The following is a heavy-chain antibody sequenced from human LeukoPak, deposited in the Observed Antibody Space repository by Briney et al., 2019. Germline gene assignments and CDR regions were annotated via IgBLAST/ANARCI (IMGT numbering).Heavy chain of an antibody. J-gene: IGHJ4*02. CDR2: ISDSGGST. CDR3: ARRKSMYSSRQGSNFDY. V-gene: IGHV3-23*01. CDR1: GFTFSSFA. D-gene: IGHD6-13*01. Sequence: GGSLRLSCAASGFTFSSFAMSWVRQAPGKGLEWVSGISDSGGSTDYADSVKGRFTISRDNSKNTLYLQLNSLRAEDTAIYYCARRKSMYSSRQGSNFDYWGQGTLVTVSS.